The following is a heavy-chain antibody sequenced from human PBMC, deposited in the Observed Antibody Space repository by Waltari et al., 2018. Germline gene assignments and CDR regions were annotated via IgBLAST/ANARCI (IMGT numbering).Heavy chain of an antibody. V-gene: IGHV3-43D*04. CDR3: VKEAAGYDSLIANGLDV. CDR1: GFTFDDFA. Sequence: EVQLEESGGGVVQPGGSLRLPCAASGFTFDDFAMPWVRQAPGKGLEWVSLITWDGRSTYYADSVKGRFAISRDNGKDFLYLQMNSLRPEDTALYYCVKEAAGYDSLIANGLDVWGQGTTVTVSS. J-gene: IGHJ6*02. D-gene: IGHD3-9*01. CDR2: ITWDGRST.